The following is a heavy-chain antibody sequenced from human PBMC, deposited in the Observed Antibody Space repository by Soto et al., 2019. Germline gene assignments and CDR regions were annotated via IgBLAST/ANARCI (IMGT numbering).Heavy chain of an antibody. D-gene: IGHD6-6*01. CDR3: ARLDRPPGDYYYYMDV. Sequence: PSETLSLTCTVSGGSISSYYWSWIRQPPGKGLEWIGYIYYSGSTNYNPSLKSRVTISVDTSENQFSLKLSSVTAADTAVYYCARLDRPPGDYYYYMDVWGKGTTVTVSS. J-gene: IGHJ6*03. V-gene: IGHV4-59*08. CDR1: GGSISSYY. CDR2: IYYSGST.